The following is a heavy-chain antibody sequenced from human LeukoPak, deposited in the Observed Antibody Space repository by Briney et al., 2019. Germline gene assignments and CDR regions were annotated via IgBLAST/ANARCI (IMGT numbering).Heavy chain of an antibody. CDR3: AKSYDFWSGYYGFCNY. CDR2: IRYDGSNK. V-gene: IGHV3-30*02. Sequence: GGSLRLSCAASGFTFSSYAMSWVRQAPGKGLEWVAFIRYDGSNKYYADSVKGRFTISRDNSKNTLYLQMNSLRAEDTAVYYCAKSYDFWSGYYGFCNYWGQGTLVTVSS. D-gene: IGHD3-3*01. CDR1: GFTFSSYA. J-gene: IGHJ4*02.